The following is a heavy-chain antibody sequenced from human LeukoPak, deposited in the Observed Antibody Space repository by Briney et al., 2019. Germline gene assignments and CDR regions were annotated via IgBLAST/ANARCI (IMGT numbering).Heavy chain of an antibody. CDR1: GGSISSGGYS. CDR3: ARGNSGSYFDY. Sequence: SQTLSLTCAVSGGSISSGGYSWSWIRQPPGKGLEWIGYIYHSGSTYYNPSLKSRVTISVDRSKNQFSLKLSSVTAADTAVYYCARGNSGSYFDYWGQGTLVTVSS. V-gene: IGHV4-30-2*01. D-gene: IGHD1-26*01. J-gene: IGHJ4*02. CDR2: IYHSGST.